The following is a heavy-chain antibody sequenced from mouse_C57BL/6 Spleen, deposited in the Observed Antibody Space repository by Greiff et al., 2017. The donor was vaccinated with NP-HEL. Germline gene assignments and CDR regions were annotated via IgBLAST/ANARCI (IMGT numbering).Heavy chain of an antibody. Sequence: VQLQQPGAELVKPGASVKLSCKASGYTFTSYWMHWVKQRPGQGLEWIGMIHPNSGSTNYNEKFKSKATLTVDKSSSTAYMQLSSLTSEDSAVYYSARFSTTGVAPGYFDVWGTGTTVTVSS. D-gene: IGHD1-1*01. CDR2: IHPNSGST. J-gene: IGHJ1*03. CDR1: GYTFTSYW. V-gene: IGHV1-64*01. CDR3: ARFSTTGVAPGYFDV.